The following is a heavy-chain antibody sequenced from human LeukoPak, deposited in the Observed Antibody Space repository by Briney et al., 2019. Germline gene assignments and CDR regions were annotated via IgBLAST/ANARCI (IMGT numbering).Heavy chain of an antibody. Sequence: GGSLRLSCAASGFTFGSYAMSWVRQAPGKGLEWVSAISGSGGSTYYADSVKGRFTISRDNSKNTLYLQMNSLRAEDTAVYYCAKNHDYGDYCDYWGQGALVTVSS. CDR2: ISGSGGST. CDR3: AKNHDYGDYCDY. V-gene: IGHV3-23*01. CDR1: GFTFGSYA. D-gene: IGHD4-17*01. J-gene: IGHJ4*02.